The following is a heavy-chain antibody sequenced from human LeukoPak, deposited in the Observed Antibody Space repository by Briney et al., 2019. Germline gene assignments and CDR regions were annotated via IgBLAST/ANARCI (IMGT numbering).Heavy chain of an antibody. V-gene: IGHV3-30-3*01. Sequence: PGGSLRLSCAASGFIFSSYAMHWVRQAPGKGLEWVAVISYDGNNKYYADSVEGRFTISRDNSKNTLYLQMNSLRAEDTAVYYCARDHLEMATSHFDYWGQGTLVTVSS. CDR2: ISYDGNNK. CDR3: ARDHLEMATSHFDY. D-gene: IGHD5-24*01. CDR1: GFIFSSYA. J-gene: IGHJ4*02.